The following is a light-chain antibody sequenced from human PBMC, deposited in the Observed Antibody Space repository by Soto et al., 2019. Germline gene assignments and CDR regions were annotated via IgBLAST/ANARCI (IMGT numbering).Light chain of an antibody. Sequence: DIQMTQSPSSLSASVGDRVTITCQASQDISNYLNWYQQKPGKAPKLLIYDASNLETGVPSRFSGSGYGTYFTFTISSLQPEDIAAYYCQQYDNLPRTFGHGTKLEIK. J-gene: IGKJ2*01. CDR1: QDISNY. V-gene: IGKV1-33*01. CDR2: DAS. CDR3: QQYDNLPRT.